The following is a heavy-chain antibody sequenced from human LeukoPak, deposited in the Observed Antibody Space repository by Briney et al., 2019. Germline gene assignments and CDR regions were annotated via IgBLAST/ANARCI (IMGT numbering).Heavy chain of an antibody. CDR1: GFIFSSYS. Sequence: PGVSLRLSSAASGFIFSSYSMTWVRQARGKGLEWVSSIRSSSSYIDYVGSVKGRFTISRVNTKDSLYLQMNSLRADDTAVYYCAIDYDFWSGYYLSRPPHFWGQGTLVTVSS. CDR2: IRSSSSYI. J-gene: IGHJ4*02. D-gene: IGHD3-3*01. CDR3: AIDYDFWSGYYLSRPPHF. V-gene: IGHV3-21*01.